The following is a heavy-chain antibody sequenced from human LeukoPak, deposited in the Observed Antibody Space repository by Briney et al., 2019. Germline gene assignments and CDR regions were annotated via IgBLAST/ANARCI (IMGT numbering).Heavy chain of an antibody. V-gene: IGHV1-18*01. CDR3: AGSRGDGSNFFFDQ. D-gene: IGHD5-24*01. CDR1: GYTFTNYG. Sequence: ASVKVSCKASGYTFTNYGISWVRQAPGQGLEWMGWISTDNANTGYAQKFQGRVTMTTDTSTSTAYMELRSLRSDDTAVYYCAGSRGDGSNFFFDQWVQGALVTVSS. CDR2: ISTDNANT. J-gene: IGHJ4*02.